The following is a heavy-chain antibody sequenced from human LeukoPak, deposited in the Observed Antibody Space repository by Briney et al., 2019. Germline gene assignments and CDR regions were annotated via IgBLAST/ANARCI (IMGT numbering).Heavy chain of an antibody. Sequence: PSETLSLTCTVSGGSISSGGYYWSWIRQPPGKGLEWIGEINHSGSTNYNPSLKSRVTISVDTSKNQFSLKLSSVTAADTAVYYCARGRRLLNDYWGQGTLVTVSS. V-gene: IGHV4-39*07. CDR2: INHSGST. CDR1: GGSISSGGYY. CDR3: ARGRRLLNDY. J-gene: IGHJ4*02. D-gene: IGHD2/OR15-2a*01.